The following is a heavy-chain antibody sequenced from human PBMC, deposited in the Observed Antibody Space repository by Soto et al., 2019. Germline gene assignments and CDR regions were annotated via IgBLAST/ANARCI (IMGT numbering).Heavy chain of an antibody. Sequence: QVQLVESGGGVVQPGRSLRLSCAASGFTFSSYGMHWVRQAPGKGLEWVAVIWYDGSNKYYADSVKGRFTISRDNSKNTLYLQMNSLSAEDTAVYYCARGRVVVAATYYFDYWGQGTLVTVSS. CDR3: ARGRVVVAATYYFDY. V-gene: IGHV3-33*01. J-gene: IGHJ4*02. CDR2: IWYDGSNK. CDR1: GFTFSSYG. D-gene: IGHD2-15*01.